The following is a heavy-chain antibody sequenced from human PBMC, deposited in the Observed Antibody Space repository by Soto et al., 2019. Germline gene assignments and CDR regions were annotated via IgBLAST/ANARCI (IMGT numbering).Heavy chain of an antibody. CDR3: ARDCETAGSGGSCYYGRYMDV. CDR1: GGTFSNYT. J-gene: IGHJ6*03. CDR2: IIPILGIA. Sequence: GASVKVSCKASGGTFSNYTISWVRPAPGQGLEWMGRIIPILGIANYAQKFQGRVTITADKSTSTAYMELSSLRSEDTAVYYCARDCETAGSGGSCYYGRYMDVWGKGTTVTVSS. D-gene: IGHD2-15*01. V-gene: IGHV1-69*04.